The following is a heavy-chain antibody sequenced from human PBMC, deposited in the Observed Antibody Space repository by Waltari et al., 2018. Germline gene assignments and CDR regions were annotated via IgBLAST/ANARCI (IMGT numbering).Heavy chain of an antibody. CDR2: ISGSGENT. D-gene: IGHD1-26*01. CDR3: TKAATTNPYYSDF. Sequence: EMQLLESGGGLVHPGRALRLSCAASGFTLNPFAVTWVRQAPGKGLEWVSAISGSGENTYYADSVKGRFTLSRDDSKNTVYLDMSGLRADDTAVYYCTKAATTNPYYSDFWGQGTLVAVSS. V-gene: IGHV3-23*01. J-gene: IGHJ4*02. CDR1: GFTLNPFA.